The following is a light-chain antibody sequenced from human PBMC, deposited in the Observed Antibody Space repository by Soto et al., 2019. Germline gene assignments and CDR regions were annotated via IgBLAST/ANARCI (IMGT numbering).Light chain of an antibody. Sequence: DIQMTQSPSSLSASVGDRVTITCQASQDISNHLSWYQQTPGKAPKLLIYVASNLETGVPSGFSGSGSGTDFTFTISSLQPENIATYYCQQHHSLPLTFGGGTKVEIK. CDR1: QDISNH. V-gene: IGKV1-33*01. CDR3: QQHHSLPLT. CDR2: VAS. J-gene: IGKJ4*01.